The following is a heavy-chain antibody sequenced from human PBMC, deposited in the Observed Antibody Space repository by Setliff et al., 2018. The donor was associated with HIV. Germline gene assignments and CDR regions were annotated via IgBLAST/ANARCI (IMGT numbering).Heavy chain of an antibody. CDR3: ATAKEVWLAEGGFDY. J-gene: IGHJ4*02. Sequence: ASVKVSCKVFGFTLSEVSIHWVRQAPGKGLEWMGYFDPQDGETVYAQKFQGRVTLTEDTSADTAYMELSSLRSEDTAVYYCATAKEVWLAEGGFDYWGQGTRVTVS. V-gene: IGHV1-24*01. D-gene: IGHD6-19*01. CDR2: FDPQDGET. CDR1: GFTLSEVS.